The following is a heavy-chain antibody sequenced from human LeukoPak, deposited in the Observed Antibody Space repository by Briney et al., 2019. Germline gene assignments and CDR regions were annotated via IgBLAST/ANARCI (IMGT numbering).Heavy chain of an antibody. Sequence: GGSLRLSCAASGFTFSSYGMHWVRQAPGKGLEWVAFIRYDGSNKYYADSVKGRFTISRDNSKNTLYLQMNSLRAEDTAVYYCAKDGVTIFCWAFDIWGQGTMVTVSS. CDR3: AKDGVTIFCWAFDI. CDR2: IRYDGSNK. CDR1: GFTFSSYG. D-gene: IGHD3-9*01. J-gene: IGHJ3*02. V-gene: IGHV3-30*02.